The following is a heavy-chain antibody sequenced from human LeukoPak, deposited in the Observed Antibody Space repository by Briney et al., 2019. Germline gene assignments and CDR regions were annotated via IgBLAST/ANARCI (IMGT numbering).Heavy chain of an antibody. CDR1: GGSISSHY. Sequence: SETLSLTCTVSGGSISSHYWSWIRQPPGKGLEWIGYIYYSGSTNYNPSLKSRVTISVDTSKSQFSLKLSSVTAADTAVYYCAANIVGATRPLDYWGQGTLVTVSS. CDR3: AANIVGATRPLDY. J-gene: IGHJ4*02. CDR2: IYYSGST. V-gene: IGHV4-59*11. D-gene: IGHD1-26*01.